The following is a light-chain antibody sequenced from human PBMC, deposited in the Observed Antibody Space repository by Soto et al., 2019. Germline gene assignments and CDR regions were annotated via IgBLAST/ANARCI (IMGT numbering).Light chain of an antibody. V-gene: IGKV1-39*01. Sequence: DIQMTHSPSSVSASVGDRVTITCRASQSIVNYLNWYQQTPGKAPKLLISAASSLQTGVPSRFSGSGSVTDFTLTISSLQPEDSATYYCQQSFSTPQTFAQGTKVDIK. J-gene: IGKJ1*01. CDR1: QSIVNY. CDR3: QQSFSTPQT. CDR2: AAS.